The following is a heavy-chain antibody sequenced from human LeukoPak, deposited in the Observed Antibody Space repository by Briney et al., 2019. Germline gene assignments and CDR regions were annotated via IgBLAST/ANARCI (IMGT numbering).Heavy chain of an antibody. Sequence: PSETLSLTCTVSGGSISNYYWNWIRQPPGKGLEWIAYIYYSGSTNYNPSLKSRVTISVDTSKNQFSLKLGSVTAADTAVYYCARDFNGANSFDSWGQGTLVTASS. D-gene: IGHD4/OR15-4a*01. CDR3: ARDFNGANSFDS. V-gene: IGHV4-59*01. CDR1: GGSISNYY. J-gene: IGHJ4*02. CDR2: IYYSGST.